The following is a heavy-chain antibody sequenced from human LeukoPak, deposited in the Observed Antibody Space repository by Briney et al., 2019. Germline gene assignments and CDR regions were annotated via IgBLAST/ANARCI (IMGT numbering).Heavy chain of an antibody. Sequence: SETLSLTCTVSGGSISSSSYYWGWIRQPPGKGLEWIGSIYYSGSTYYNPSLKSQLSISIDTSKNQFSLRLTSVTAADTAVYYCARQTGSGLFILPGGQGTLVTVSS. J-gene: IGHJ4*02. CDR3: ARQTGSGLFILP. V-gene: IGHV4-39*01. CDR2: IYYSGST. D-gene: IGHD3/OR15-3a*01. CDR1: GGSISSSSYY.